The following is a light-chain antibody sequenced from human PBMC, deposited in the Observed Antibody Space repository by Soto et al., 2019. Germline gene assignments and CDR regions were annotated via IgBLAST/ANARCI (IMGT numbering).Light chain of an antibody. CDR1: QSVSSQ. CDR2: DAS. J-gene: IGKJ1*01. Sequence: EIVLTQSPATLSLSPGERATLSCRASQSVSSQLAWYQHKPGQPPRLLIYDASNRATGIPDWFSGSGSGTDFTLTISNLEPEDFAVYSCAQRVWPWTVGQGTKVDIK. V-gene: IGKV3-11*01. CDR3: AQRVWPWT.